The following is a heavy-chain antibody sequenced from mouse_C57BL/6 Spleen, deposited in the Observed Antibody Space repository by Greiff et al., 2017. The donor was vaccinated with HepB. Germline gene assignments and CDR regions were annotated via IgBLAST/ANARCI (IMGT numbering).Heavy chain of an antibody. Sequence: VQLQQPGAELVKPGASVKLSCKASGYTFTSYWMQWVKQRPGQGLEWIGEIDPSDSYTNYNQKFKGKATLTVDTSSSTAYMQLSSLTSEDSAVYYCARTEVYFDYWGQGTTLTVSS. CDR3: ARTEVYFDY. CDR2: IDPSDSYT. V-gene: IGHV1-50*01. CDR1: GYTFTSYW. J-gene: IGHJ2*01.